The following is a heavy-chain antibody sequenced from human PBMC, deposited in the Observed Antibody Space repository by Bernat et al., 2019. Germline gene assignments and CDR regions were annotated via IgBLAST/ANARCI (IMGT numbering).Heavy chain of an antibody. Sequence: EVQLVESGGGLVQPGGSLRLSCAASGFTFSSYEMNWVRQAPGKGLEWVSYISSSGSTIYSADSLKGRFTISRDKAKTSLYLQMNGLRAGEKAVYYWARASHVRSVRGGGFDYWGQGTLVTVSS. D-gene: IGHD3-10*01. J-gene: IGHJ4*02. CDR3: ARASHVRSVRGGGFDY. CDR1: GFTFSSYE. CDR2: ISSSGSTI. V-gene: IGHV3-48*03.